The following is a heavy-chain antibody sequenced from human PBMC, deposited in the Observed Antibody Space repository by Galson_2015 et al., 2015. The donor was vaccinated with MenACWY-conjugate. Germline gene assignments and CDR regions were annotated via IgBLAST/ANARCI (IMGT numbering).Heavy chain of an antibody. CDR1: GGTFSSYA. CDR3: ASGRELLANFDY. D-gene: IGHD1-26*01. CDR2: IIPIFGTA. Sequence: SVKVSCKASGGTFSSYAISWVRQAPGQGLEWMGGIIPIFGTANYAQKFQGRVTSTADESTSTAYMELSSLRSEDTAVYYCASGRELLANFDYWGQGTLVTVSS. V-gene: IGHV1-69*13. J-gene: IGHJ4*02.